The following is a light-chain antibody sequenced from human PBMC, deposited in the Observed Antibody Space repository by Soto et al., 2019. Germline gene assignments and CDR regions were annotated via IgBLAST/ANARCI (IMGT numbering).Light chain of an antibody. V-gene: IGLV2-8*01. CDR1: SSDVGGYNY. CDR2: EVT. CDR3: SSYAGNNGGI. J-gene: IGLJ2*01. Sequence: QSALTQPPSASGSPRQSVTISCTGTSSDVGGYNYVSWYQQHPGKVPKLLIYEVTRRPSGVPDRFSGSKSGNTASLTVSARQAEDEAHYYCSSYAGNNGGIFGGGTKLTVL.